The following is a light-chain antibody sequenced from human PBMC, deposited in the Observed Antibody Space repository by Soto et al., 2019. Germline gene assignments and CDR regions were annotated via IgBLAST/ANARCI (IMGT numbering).Light chain of an antibody. CDR2: AAS. J-gene: IGKJ5*01. CDR3: QQSYSTPIT. CDR1: QTISNW. Sequence: DIQMTQSPSSLSASVGDRVTITCRASQTISNWLAWYQQKPGKAPKVLIYAASNLQSGVPSRFSGSGSGTDFTLTISSLQPEDFATYYCQQSYSTPITFGQGTRLEI. V-gene: IGKV1-39*01.